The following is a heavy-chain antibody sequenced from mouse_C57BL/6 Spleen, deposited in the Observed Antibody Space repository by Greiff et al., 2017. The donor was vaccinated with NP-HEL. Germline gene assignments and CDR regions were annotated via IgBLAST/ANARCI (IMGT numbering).Heavy chain of an antibody. CDR1: GFSLTSYG. J-gene: IGHJ3*01. CDR3: ARNGGVYYDYDGAWFAY. CDR2: IWSGGST. Sequence: QVQLKQSGPGLVQPSQSLSITCTVSGFSLTSYGVHWVRQSPGKGLEWLGVIWSGGSTDYNAAFISRLSISKDNSKSQVFFKMNSLQADDTAIYYCARNGGVYYDYDGAWFAYWGQGTLVTVSA. V-gene: IGHV2-2*01. D-gene: IGHD2-4*01.